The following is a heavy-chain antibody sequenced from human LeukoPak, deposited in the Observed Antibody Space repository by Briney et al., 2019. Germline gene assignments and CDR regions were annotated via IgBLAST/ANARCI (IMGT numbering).Heavy chain of an antibody. CDR2: INHSGHT. J-gene: IGHJ3*01. Sequence: PSETLSLTCAVHGGSFSGYFWSWIRQPPGKGLEYIGEINHSGHTTYNPSLKSRVTISVDTSKNQFSLNMISVTAADTAVYYCERHESDSSSAAFDSWGQGTMVIVS. CDR1: GGSFSGYF. V-gene: IGHV4-34*01. CDR3: ERHESDSSSAAFDS. D-gene: IGHD6-6*01.